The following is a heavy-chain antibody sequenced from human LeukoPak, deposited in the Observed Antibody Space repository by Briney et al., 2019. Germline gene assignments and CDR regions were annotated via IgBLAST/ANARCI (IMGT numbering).Heavy chain of an antibody. J-gene: IGHJ3*02. CDR2: ISYDGSNK. Sequence: GGSLRLSCAASGFTFSSYAMHWVRQAPGKGLEWVAVISYDGSNKYYADSVEGRFTISRDNSKNTLYLQMNSLRAEDTAVYYCARERSMEGVAGTDDAFDIWGQGTMVTVSS. CDR1: GFTFSSYA. D-gene: IGHD6-19*01. V-gene: IGHV3-30-3*01. CDR3: ARERSMEGVAGTDDAFDI.